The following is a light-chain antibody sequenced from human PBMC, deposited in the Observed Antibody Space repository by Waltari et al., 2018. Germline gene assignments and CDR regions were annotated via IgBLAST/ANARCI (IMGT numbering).Light chain of an antibody. V-gene: IGLV2-14*03. CDR1: SSDIGGYHY. CDR2: DVY. J-gene: IGLJ1*01. Sequence: QSALTQPASVSGSPGQSITLSCTGSSSDIGGYHYVSWYQQHPGKAPKLIIYDVYNRPSGVSSRFAGSKSGTTACLTISGLQAEDEADYYCSSYTTTNTPHYVFGSGTRVTVL. CDR3: SSYTTTNTPHYV.